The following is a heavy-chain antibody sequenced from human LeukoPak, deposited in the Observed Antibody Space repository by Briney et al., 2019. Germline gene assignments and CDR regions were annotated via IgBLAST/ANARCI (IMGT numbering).Heavy chain of an antibody. CDR3: ARCSGWAFKN. D-gene: IGHD6-19*01. CDR2: ISTTNSYI. CDR1: GFTFSSYP. V-gene: IGHV3-21*01. Sequence: GGSLRLSCAASGFTFSSYPLNWVRQAPGKGLEWVSSISTTNSYIYYADSVKGRFTISRDNAKNSLYLQMDSLRAEDTAIYYCARCSGWAFKNWGQGNLVTVSS. J-gene: IGHJ4*02.